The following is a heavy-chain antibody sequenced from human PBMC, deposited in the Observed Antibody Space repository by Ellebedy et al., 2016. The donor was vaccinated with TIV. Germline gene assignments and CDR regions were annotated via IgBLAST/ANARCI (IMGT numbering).Heavy chain of an antibody. CDR1: GYTFTSYS. J-gene: IGHJ4*02. CDR2: INPSGGST. Sequence: AASVKVSCKTSGYTFTSYSLHWARQAPGQGLEWMGMINPSGGSTSNAQNFQGRVTMTRDTSTSTVYMELSSLRSDDTAVYYCARDGRISGVIPSYFDFWGQGTLVTVSS. V-gene: IGHV1-46*01. CDR3: ARDGRISGVIPSYFDF. D-gene: IGHD3-16*02.